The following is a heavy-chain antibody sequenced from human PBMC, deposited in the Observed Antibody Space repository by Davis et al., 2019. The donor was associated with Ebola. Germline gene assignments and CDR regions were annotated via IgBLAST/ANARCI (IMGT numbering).Heavy chain of an antibody. Sequence: SETLSLTCAVYGGSFSGYYWSWIRQPPGKGLEWIGEINHSGSTNYNPSLKSRVTISVDTSKNQFSLKLSSVTAADTAVHYCARGPSIRGMDVWGQGTTVTVSS. D-gene: IGHD2-21*01. CDR2: INHSGST. CDR3: ARGPSIRGMDV. V-gene: IGHV4-34*01. J-gene: IGHJ6*02. CDR1: GGSFSGYY.